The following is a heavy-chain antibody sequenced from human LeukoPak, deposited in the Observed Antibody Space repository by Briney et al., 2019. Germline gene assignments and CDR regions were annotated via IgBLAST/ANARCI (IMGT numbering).Heavy chain of an antibody. V-gene: IGHV3-20*04. CDR1: GFTFRSYS. J-gene: IGHJ6*03. CDR2: INWNVGST. Sequence: GGSLRLSCAASGFTFRSYSMNWLREAPGKRLEGVSGINWNVGSTGYAASVKGRFTISRDNAKTSLYLQMNSLRAEDTALYYCARVRGTYSGYYYYYMDVWGKGTTVTVSS. CDR3: ARVRGTYSGYYYYYMDV. D-gene: IGHD3-22*01.